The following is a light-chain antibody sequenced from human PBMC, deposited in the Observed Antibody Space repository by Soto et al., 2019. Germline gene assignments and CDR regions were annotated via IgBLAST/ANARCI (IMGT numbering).Light chain of an antibody. CDR2: EDT. Sequence: QSALTQPASVSGSPGQSITISCTGSSSDVGNYNLVSWYQQHPGKAPKLMIYEDTKWPSGVSNRFSGSKSDNTAYLTISGLQAEDEADYYCWSYAVGRTYVFGTGTKLTVL. J-gene: IGLJ1*01. V-gene: IGLV2-23*01. CDR1: SSDVGNYNL. CDR3: WSYAVGRTYV.